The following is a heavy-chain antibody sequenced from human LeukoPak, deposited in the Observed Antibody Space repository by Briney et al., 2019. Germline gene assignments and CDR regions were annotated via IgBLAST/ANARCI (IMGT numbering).Heavy chain of an antibody. CDR2: ISYSGST. Sequence: SQTLSLTCTVSGGSLSPYYWSWIRQSPGKGLEWIGYISYSGSTNSHPSLKSRVTISVDMSKPQFYLELSSVTAADTAVYYCARDPGVGATYGRDYWGQGTLVTVSS. V-gene: IGHV4-59*01. CDR3: ARDPGVGATYGRDY. J-gene: IGHJ4*02. D-gene: IGHD1-26*01. CDR1: GGSLSPYY.